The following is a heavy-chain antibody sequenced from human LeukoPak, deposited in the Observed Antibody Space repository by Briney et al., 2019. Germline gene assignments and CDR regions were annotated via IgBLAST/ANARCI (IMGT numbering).Heavy chain of an antibody. CDR1: GYTFTSYD. V-gene: IGHV1-18*01. CDR3: ARTHHYDFWSGFFSPYYYYGMDV. D-gene: IGHD3-3*01. J-gene: IGHJ6*02. Sequence: ASVKVSCKASGYTFTSYDINWVRQAPGQGLEWMGWISAYNGNTNYAQKLQGRVTMTTDTSTSTAYMELRSLRSDDTAVYYCARTHHYDFWSGFFSPYYYYGMDVWGQGTTVTVSS. CDR2: ISAYNGNT.